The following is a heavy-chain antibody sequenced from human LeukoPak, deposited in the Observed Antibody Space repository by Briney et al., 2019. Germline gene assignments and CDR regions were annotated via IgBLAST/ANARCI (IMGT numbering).Heavy chain of an antibody. CDR2: FEPEEGEHSET. J-gene: IGHJ3*01. CDR3: ATDRLEIYALH. CDR1: GYSLSDLS. Sequence: ASVKVSCKVSGYSLSDLSIHWVRHVPGKGLEWMGGFEPEEGEHSETIYAQKFEGRLTLTEDTATDTAYMELVSLTSADTAVYYCATDRLEIYALHRGQGTVVTVSS. D-gene: IGHD1-1*01. V-gene: IGHV1-24*01.